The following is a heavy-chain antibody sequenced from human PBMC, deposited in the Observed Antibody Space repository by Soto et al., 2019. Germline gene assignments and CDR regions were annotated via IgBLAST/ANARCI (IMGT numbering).Heavy chain of an antibody. CDR2: IYQSGST. J-gene: IGHJ5*02. V-gene: IGHV4-30-2*05. CDR1: GDSISSGGYS. D-gene: IGHD2-15*01. CDR3: ARAILTANWFDP. Sequence: SETLSLTCAVSGDSISSGGYSWTWIRQPPGKGLEWIGHIYQSGSTLYNPSLESRVTISVDKSKNQFSLKLSSVTAADTAVYYCARAILTANWFDPWGQGTLVTVSS.